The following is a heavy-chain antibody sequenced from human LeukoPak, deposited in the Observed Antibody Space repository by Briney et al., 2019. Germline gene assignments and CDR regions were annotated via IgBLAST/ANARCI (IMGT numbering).Heavy chain of an antibody. V-gene: IGHV4-38-2*02. CDR2: IRHSGST. CDR1: GYSISSGYY. D-gene: IGHD1-26*01. Sequence: PSETLSLTCTVSGYSISSGYYWGWIRQPPGKGLEWIGTIRHSGSTDYYPSLKSRVTISLDTSKNRFSLKLSSVTAADTAVYYCAREVRSAWASFDPWGQGTLVTVSS. CDR3: AREVRSAWASFDP. J-gene: IGHJ5*02.